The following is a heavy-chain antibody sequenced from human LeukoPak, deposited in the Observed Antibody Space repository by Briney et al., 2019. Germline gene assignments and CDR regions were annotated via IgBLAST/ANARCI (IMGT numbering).Heavy chain of an antibody. CDR3: ARHLNNCGDDCYIFDY. V-gene: IGHV4-61*08. Sequence: SETLSLTCTVSGGSIRSGDYYWSWIRQPPGKGLEWMGYIYYSGSTNYNPSLKSRVTISVDTSKNQFSLRVSSVTAADTAVYYCARHLNNCGDDCYIFDYWGQGTLVTVSS. CDR1: GGSIRSGDYY. J-gene: IGHJ4*02. CDR2: IYYSGST. D-gene: IGHD2-21*01.